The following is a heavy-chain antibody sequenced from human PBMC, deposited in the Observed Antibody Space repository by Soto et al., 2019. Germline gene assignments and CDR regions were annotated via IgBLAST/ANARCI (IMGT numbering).Heavy chain of an antibody. D-gene: IGHD6-13*01. CDR1: GGSISSYY. Sequence: SETLSLTCTVSGGSISSYYWSWIRQPPGKGLEWIGYIYYSGSTNYNPSLKSRVTISVDTSKNQFSLKLSSVTAADTAVYYCGRKGERSSWDIDYWGQGTLVTVSS. V-gene: IGHV4-59*12. CDR3: GRKGERSSWDIDY. J-gene: IGHJ4*02. CDR2: IYYSGST.